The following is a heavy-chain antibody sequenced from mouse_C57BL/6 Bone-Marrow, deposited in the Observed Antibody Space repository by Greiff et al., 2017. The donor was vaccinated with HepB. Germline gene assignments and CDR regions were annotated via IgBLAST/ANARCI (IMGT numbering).Heavy chain of an antibody. CDR2: ISNLAYSI. J-gene: IGHJ1*03. Sequence: EVQGVESGGGLVQPGGSLKLSCAASGFTFSDYGMAWVRQAPRKGPEWVAFISNLAYSIYYADTVTGRFTISRENAKNTLYLEMSSLRSEDTAMYYCARRGITTVDWYFDVWGTGTTVTVSS. CDR3: ARRGITTVDWYFDV. V-gene: IGHV5-15*01. D-gene: IGHD1-1*01. CDR1: GFTFSDYG.